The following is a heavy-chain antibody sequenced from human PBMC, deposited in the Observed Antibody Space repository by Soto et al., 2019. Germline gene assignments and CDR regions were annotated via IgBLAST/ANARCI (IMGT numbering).Heavy chain of an antibody. Sequence: SETLSLTCTASVGAISVYTWNWIRQAPGKGPEWLGNIYGSGRVSYNPSLKSRLTISVDTSKNQFSLNLSSMTAADTAIYYRARGQTVRAFEFWGQGTKVTVS. CDR2: IYGSGRV. D-gene: IGHD2-21*02. J-gene: IGHJ3*01. CDR3: ARGQTVRAFEF. V-gene: IGHV4-59*01. CDR1: VGAISVYT.